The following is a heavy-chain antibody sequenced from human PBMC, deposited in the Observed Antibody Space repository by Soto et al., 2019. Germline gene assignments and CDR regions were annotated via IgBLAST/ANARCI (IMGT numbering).Heavy chain of an antibody. V-gene: IGHV4-59*12. CDR2: IYNSERS. Sequence: SETLSLTCTVSGGSMSSYYWTWFRQPPGKGLEWIGYIYNSERSNYSPSLKSRVTMSIDTSKNQFSLKLRSVTAADTAVYYCVCSGDDAFDIWGQGTMVTVSS. J-gene: IGHJ3*02. D-gene: IGHD2-15*01. CDR3: VCSGDDAFDI. CDR1: GGSMSSYY.